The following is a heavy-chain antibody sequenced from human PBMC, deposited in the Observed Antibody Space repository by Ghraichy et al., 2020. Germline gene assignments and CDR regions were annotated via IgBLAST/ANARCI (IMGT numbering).Heavy chain of an antibody. D-gene: IGHD1-1*01. CDR1: GGSIRSYY. V-gene: IGHV4-59*01. CDR2: IYYSGST. CDR3: ARAKDDISSHGMDV. J-gene: IGHJ6*04. Sequence: SQTLSLTCGVSGGSIRSYYWTWIRQPPGKGLEWLGYIYYSGSTTYNASLKSRVTISVDTSKNQFSLKLSSVTAADTAVYYCARAKDDISSHGMDVWGKGTKVTVSS.